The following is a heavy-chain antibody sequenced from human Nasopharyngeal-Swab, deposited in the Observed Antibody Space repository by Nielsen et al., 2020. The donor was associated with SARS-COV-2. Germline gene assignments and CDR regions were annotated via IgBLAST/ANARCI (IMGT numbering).Heavy chain of an antibody. CDR3: ATSPYSNGWYYDY. D-gene: IGHD6-19*01. Sequence: WIRQPPGKGLEWVSGISWNSGSIGYADSVKGRFTVSRDNAKSSLYLQMNRLRAEDTALYYCATSPYSNGWYYDYWGQGTLVTVSS. V-gene: IGHV3-9*01. J-gene: IGHJ4*02. CDR2: ISWNSGSI.